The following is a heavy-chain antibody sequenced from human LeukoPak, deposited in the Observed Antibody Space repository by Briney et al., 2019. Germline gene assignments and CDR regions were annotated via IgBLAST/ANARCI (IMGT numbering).Heavy chain of an antibody. Sequence: GGSLRLSCAASGFTFSSYTMYWVRQAPGKGLEWVANIKQDGSEKYYVDSVKGRFTISRDNAKNSLYLQMNSLRAEDTAVYYCARDLSGWELQQYWGQGTLVTVSS. CDR1: GFTFSSYT. D-gene: IGHD1-26*01. CDR2: IKQDGSEK. J-gene: IGHJ4*02. V-gene: IGHV3-7*01. CDR3: ARDLSGWELQQY.